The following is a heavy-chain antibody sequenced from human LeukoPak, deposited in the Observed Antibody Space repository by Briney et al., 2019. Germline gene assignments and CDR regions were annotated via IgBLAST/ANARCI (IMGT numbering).Heavy chain of an antibody. V-gene: IGHV4-34*01. D-gene: IGHD3-10*01. CDR3: ARGHTRITMLRGSRSAYYFDY. Sequence: SETLSLTCSAYSGSFSGYYWSWIRQPPGKGLEWIGEINHSVGTNYHPSLKSRVTMSLDTSKNQFSLKLSSVTAADTAVYYCARGHTRITMLRGSRSAYYFDYWGQGTLVTVSS. J-gene: IGHJ4*02. CDR2: INHSVGT. CDR1: SGSFSGYY.